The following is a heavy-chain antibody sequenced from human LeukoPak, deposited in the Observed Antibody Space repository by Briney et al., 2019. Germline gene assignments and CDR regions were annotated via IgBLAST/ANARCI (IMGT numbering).Heavy chain of an antibody. J-gene: IGHJ4*02. Sequence: SETLSLTCTVSGGSISSYYWSWIRQPPGKGLEWIGYIYYSGSTNYNPSLKSRVTISVDTSKNQFSLKLGSVTAADAAVYYCARGESSNWSFDYWGQGTLVTVSS. CDR3: ARGESSNWSFDY. CDR2: IYYSGST. V-gene: IGHV4-59*01. CDR1: GGSISSYY. D-gene: IGHD6-13*01.